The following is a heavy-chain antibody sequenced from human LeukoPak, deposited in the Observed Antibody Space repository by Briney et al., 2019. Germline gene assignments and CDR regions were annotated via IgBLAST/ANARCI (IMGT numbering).Heavy chain of an antibody. CDR1: GGSISSYY. Sequence: SETLSLTCTVSGGSISSYYWSWIRQPPGKGLEWIGYIYYGGSTNYNPSLKSRVTISVDTSKNQFSLKLSSVTAADTAVYYCARAGIAVATFDYWGQGTLVTVSS. CDR2: IYYGGST. J-gene: IGHJ4*02. CDR3: ARAGIAVATFDY. D-gene: IGHD6-19*01. V-gene: IGHV4-59*01.